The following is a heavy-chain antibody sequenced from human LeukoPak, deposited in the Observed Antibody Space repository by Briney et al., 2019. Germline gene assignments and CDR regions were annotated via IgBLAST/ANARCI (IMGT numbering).Heavy chain of an antibody. Sequence: PGGSLTLSCAACRFTFNSHSMMWLPQAPGKGREWVSYISSSSSTIYYADSVKGRFTISRDDAKNSLYLQMNSLRAEDTAMYYCARFPTGFDYWGQGTLVTVSS. CDR3: ARFPTGFDY. D-gene: IGHD4-17*01. V-gene: IGHV3-48*04. CDR1: RFTFNSHS. CDR2: ISSSSSTI. J-gene: IGHJ4*02.